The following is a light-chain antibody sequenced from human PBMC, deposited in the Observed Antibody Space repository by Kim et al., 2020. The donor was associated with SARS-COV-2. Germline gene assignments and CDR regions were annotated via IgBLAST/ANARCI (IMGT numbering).Light chain of an antibody. Sequence: LFASVGDRVTITCRASQSISRWLALYQQKPGKAPKVLISKASTLETGVPSRFSCSGSGTEFTLTISSLQPDDFATYYCQQYKSLYTFGQGTKLEIK. V-gene: IGKV1-5*03. CDR2: KAS. CDR1: QSISRW. J-gene: IGKJ2*01. CDR3: QQYKSLYT.